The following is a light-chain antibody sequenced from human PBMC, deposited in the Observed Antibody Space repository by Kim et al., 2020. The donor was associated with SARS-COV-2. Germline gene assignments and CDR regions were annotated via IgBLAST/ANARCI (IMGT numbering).Light chain of an antibody. CDR3: QQIYTGPIT. V-gene: IGKV1-39*01. CDR2: AAS. Sequence: ASAGDRATITCRASQSIVNYLAWFQQKPRQAPRLLIYAASSLQSGIPSRFSGSGSGTDFTLTISSLQPEDFATYYCQQIYTGPITFGQGTRLEIK. J-gene: IGKJ5*01. CDR1: QSIVNY.